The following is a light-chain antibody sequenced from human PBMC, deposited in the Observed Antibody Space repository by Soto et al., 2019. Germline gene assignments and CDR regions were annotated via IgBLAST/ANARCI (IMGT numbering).Light chain of an antibody. CDR2: NNN. V-gene: IGLV1-44*01. CDR1: TPNIGGNT. J-gene: IGLJ1*01. Sequence: VLLKQPPAPGPPGETVTIFGPGRTPNIGGNTVNWYQHLPGTAPKLLIYNNNQRPSGVPDRFSGSKSGSSASLAISGLQSEDEADYYCGAWDDSLDNYVFGTGTKVTVL. CDR3: GAWDDSLDNYV.